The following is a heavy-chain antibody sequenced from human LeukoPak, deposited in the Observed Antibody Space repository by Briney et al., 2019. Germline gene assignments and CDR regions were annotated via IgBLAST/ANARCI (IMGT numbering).Heavy chain of an antibody. D-gene: IGHD3-10*01. V-gene: IGHV1-2*02. CDR2: INPNSGGT. Sequence: ASVKVSCKASGYTFTGYYMHLVRQAPGQGLEWMGWINPNSGGTNYAQKFQGRVTMTRDTSISTAYMELSRLRSDDTAVYYCARAPRRVRGVYPYYFDYWGQGTLVTVSS. J-gene: IGHJ4*02. CDR1: GYTFTGYY. CDR3: ARAPRRVRGVYPYYFDY.